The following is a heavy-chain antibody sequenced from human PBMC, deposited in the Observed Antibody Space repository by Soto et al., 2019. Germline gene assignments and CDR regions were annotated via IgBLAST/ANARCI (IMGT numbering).Heavy chain of an antibody. J-gene: IGHJ3*02. V-gene: IGHV3-23*01. CDR1: GFTFSSYA. Sequence: GGSLRLSCAASGFTFSSYAMSWVRQAPGKGLEWVSAISGSGGSTYYADSVKGRFTISRDNSKNTLYLQMNSLRAEDTAVYYCAKVPNGIVVVPAAQNAFDIWGQGTMVTVS. CDR3: AKVPNGIVVVPAAQNAFDI. D-gene: IGHD2-2*01. CDR2: ISGSGGST.